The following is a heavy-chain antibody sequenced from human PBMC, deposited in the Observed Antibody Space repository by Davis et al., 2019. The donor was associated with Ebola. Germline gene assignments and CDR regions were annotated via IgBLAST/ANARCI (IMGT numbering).Heavy chain of an antibody. J-gene: IGHJ4*02. Sequence: GGSLRLSCAASGFTFAAYAMHWVRQAPGKGLEWVSGISWNSGSIGYADSVKGRFTISRDNAKNSLYLQMNSLRAEDTALYYCAKDLGASISSWSLFDYWGQGTLVTVSS. V-gene: IGHV3-9*01. CDR1: GFTFAAYA. CDR2: ISWNSGSI. D-gene: IGHD6-13*01. CDR3: AKDLGASISSWSLFDY.